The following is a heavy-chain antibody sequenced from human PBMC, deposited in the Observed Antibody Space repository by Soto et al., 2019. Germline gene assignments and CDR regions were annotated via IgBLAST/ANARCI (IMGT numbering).Heavy chain of an antibody. V-gene: IGHV1-69*13. CDR2: IIPIFGTA. D-gene: IGHD5-18*01. CDR3: ARVTKVDTAMVTPWYYGMDV. CDR1: GGTFSSYA. Sequence: SVKVSCKDSGGTFSSYAISWVRQARGQGLEWMGGIIPIFGTANYAQKFQGRVTITADESTSTAYMELSSLRSEDTAVYYCARVTKVDTAMVTPWYYGMDVWGQGTTVTVSS. J-gene: IGHJ6*02.